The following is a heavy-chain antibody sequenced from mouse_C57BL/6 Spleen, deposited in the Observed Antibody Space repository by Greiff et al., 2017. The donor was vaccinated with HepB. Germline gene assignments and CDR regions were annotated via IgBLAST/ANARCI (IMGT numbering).Heavy chain of an antibody. Sequence: VQLQQSGPGLVKPSQSLSLTCSVTGYSITSGYYWNWIRQFPGNKLEWMGYISYDGSNNYNPSLKNRISITRDTSKNQFFLKLNSLTTEDTATYYCARALGAMDYWGQGTSVTVSS. CDR2: ISYDGSN. V-gene: IGHV3-6*01. CDR1: GYSITSGYY. J-gene: IGHJ4*01. CDR3: ARALGAMDY.